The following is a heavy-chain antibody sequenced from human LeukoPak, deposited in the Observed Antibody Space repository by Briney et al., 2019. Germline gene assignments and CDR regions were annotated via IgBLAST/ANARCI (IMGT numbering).Heavy chain of an antibody. CDR3: ARDFSGYSYGFRGDY. V-gene: IGHV4-39*07. D-gene: IGHD5-18*01. CDR2: IFNSGST. Sequence: PSETLSLTCTVSGGSISSSSYYWGWIRQPPGKGLEWIGSIFNSGSTYYNPSLKSRVTISVDTSKNQFSLKLSSVTAADTAVYYCARDFSGYSYGFRGDYWGQGTLVTVSS. J-gene: IGHJ4*02. CDR1: GGSISSSSYY.